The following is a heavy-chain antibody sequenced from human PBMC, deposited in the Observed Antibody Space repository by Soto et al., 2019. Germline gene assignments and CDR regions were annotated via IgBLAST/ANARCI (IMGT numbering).Heavy chain of an antibody. J-gene: IGHJ4*02. V-gene: IGHV1-3*01. CDR1: GYTFTSYA. D-gene: IGHD2-15*01. CDR2: INAGNGNT. Sequence: GASVKVSCKASGYTFTSYAMHWVRQAPGQRLEWMGWINAGNGNTKYSQKFQGRVTITRDTSASTAYMELSSLRSEDTAVYYCARDCSGGSCYLAMDYWGQGTLLSVSS. CDR3: ARDCSGGSCYLAMDY.